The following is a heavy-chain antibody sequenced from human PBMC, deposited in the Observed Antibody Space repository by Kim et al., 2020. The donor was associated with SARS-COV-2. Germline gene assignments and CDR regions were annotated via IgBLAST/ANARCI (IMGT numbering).Heavy chain of an antibody. CDR3: ARWGVRTYKSGSTYRDYYNGMDV. Sequence: ASVKVSCKASGYTFTNYGISWVRQAPGQGLEWMGWISGYNGNTKYAQKVQGRVTMTTDTSTSTAYMEVRSLRSDDTAVYYCARWGVRTYKSGSTYRDYYNGMDVWGQGTTVTVSS. V-gene: IGHV1-18*01. CDR1: GYTFTNYG. J-gene: IGHJ6*02. D-gene: IGHD1-26*01. CDR2: ISGYNGNT.